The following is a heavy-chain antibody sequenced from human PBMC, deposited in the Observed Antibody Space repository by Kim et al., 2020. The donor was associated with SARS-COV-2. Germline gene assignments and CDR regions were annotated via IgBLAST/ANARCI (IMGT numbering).Heavy chain of an antibody. J-gene: IGHJ4*02. D-gene: IGHD3-16*01. CDR3: ARGPRCWVSGGPH. Sequence: NPSHKRRVTITVDTSKNQFSLKLSSVTAADTAVYYCARGPRCWVSGGPHWGQGALVTVSS. V-gene: IGHV4-39*07.